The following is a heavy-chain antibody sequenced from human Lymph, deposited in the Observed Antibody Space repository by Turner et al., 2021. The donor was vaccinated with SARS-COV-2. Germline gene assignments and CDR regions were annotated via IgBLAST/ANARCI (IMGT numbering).Heavy chain of an antibody. J-gene: IGHJ5*02. CDR3: ARETVNNWVDP. Sequence: QVQLQESGPRLVKPLETLSLTCTVSGGSMNSNHWRWIRQPPGKRLEWIGYIYYRGSTNYNPSLKSRVTISVDTSKNQFSLKLTSVTAADTAIYYCARETVNNWVDPWGQGILVTVSS. CDR1: GGSMNSNH. V-gene: IGHV4-59*01. D-gene: IGHD2-21*02. CDR2: IYYRGST.